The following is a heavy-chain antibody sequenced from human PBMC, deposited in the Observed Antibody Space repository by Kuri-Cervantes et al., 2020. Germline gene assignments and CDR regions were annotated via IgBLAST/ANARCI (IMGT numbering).Heavy chain of an antibody. V-gene: IGHV3-64*02. CDR3: ARAGGKYQLLNYYYYMDV. CDR1: GFTFSSYG. CDR2: ISSNGGST. Sequence: GESLKISCAASGFTFSSYGMHWVRQAPGKGLEYVSAISSNGGSTYYADSVKGRFTISRDNSKNTLYLQMGSLRAEDTALYYCARAGGKYQLLNYYYYMDVWGKGTTVTVSS. D-gene: IGHD2-2*01. J-gene: IGHJ6*03.